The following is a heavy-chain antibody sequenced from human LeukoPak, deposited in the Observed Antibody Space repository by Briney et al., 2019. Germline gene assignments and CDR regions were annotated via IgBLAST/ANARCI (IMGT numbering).Heavy chain of an antibody. CDR3: ATDVGTNYYYLDQ. J-gene: IGHJ4*02. CDR1: GFRLRDYT. CDR2: ISGSSIHT. V-gene: IGHV3-21*01. Sequence: PGGSLRLSCATSGFRLRDYTMNWVRQSPGKGLGWVSSISGSSIHTYYADSVRGRFTTSRDNAKNSVYLQMDSLRAEDTAVYYCATDVGTNYYYLDQWGQGTLVTVSS. D-gene: IGHD3-22*01.